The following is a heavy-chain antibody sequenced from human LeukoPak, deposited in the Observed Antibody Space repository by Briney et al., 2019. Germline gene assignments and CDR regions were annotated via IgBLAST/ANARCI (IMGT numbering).Heavy chain of an antibody. CDR3: ARSEILSVAGPWN. CDR1: GYSISSRYY. J-gene: IGHJ4*02. D-gene: IGHD6-19*01. CDR2: IYYSGST. Sequence: SETLSLTCTVSGYSISSRYYWGWIRQPPGKGLEWIGSIYYSGSTYYNPSLKSRVTISVDTSKNQFSLKLSSVTAADTAVYYCARSEILSVAGPWNWGQGTLVTVSS. V-gene: IGHV4-38-2*02.